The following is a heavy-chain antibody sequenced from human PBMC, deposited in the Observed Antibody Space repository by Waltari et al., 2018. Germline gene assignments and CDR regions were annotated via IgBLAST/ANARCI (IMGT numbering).Heavy chain of an antibody. CDR3: ARHPAMTIMLWYFDL. CDR1: GGSISSSSYY. V-gene: IGHV4-39*01. D-gene: IGHD2-8*01. Sequence: QLQLQESGPGLVKPSETLSLTCTVSGGSISSSSYYWGWIRQPPGKVLEWIGSIYYSGATYYTPSLKRRVTISVDTSKNQFSLKLSSVTAADTAVYYCARHPAMTIMLWYFDLWGRGTLVTVSS. CDR2: IYYSGAT. J-gene: IGHJ2*01.